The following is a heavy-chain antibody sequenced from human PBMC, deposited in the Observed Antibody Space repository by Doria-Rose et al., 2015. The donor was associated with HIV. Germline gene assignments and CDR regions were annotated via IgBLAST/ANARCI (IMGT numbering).Heavy chain of an antibody. V-gene: IGHV2-26*01. D-gene: IGHD6-13*01. Sequence: QVTLKESGPVLVKPTETLTLTCTVSGVSLSSPGMGVSWIRQPPGKALEWLANIFSDDESSYKTSLKSRLTISRCTSKSQVVLTMTDMDTVDTATYYCARIKSSRWYHKYYFDFWGQGTLVIVSA. CDR1: GVSLSSPGMG. CDR2: IFSDDES. J-gene: IGHJ4*02. CDR3: ARIKSSRWYHKYYFDF.